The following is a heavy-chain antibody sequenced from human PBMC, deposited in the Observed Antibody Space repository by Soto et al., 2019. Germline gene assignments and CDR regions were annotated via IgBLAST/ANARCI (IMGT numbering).Heavy chain of an antibody. CDR1: GFTFSNAW. J-gene: IGHJ4*02. CDR2: IKSKTDGGTT. CDR3: TTDIVQGWYYDSSGYYDY. Sequence: GGSLRLSCAASGFTFSNAWMNWVRQAPGKGLEWVGRIKSKTDGGTTDYAAPVKGRFTISRDDSKNTLYLQMNSLKTEDTAVYYCTTDIVQGWYYDSSGYYDYWGQGTLVTVSS. V-gene: IGHV3-15*07. D-gene: IGHD3-22*01.